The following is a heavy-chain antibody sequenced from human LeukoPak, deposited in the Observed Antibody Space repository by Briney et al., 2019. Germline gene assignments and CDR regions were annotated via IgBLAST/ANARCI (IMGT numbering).Heavy chain of an antibody. D-gene: IGHD3-22*01. CDR1: GGSFSGSY. J-gene: IGHJ4*02. CDR2: INHGGRT. CDR3: ERGPSYYDSSGYWFDYFDY. V-gene: IGHV4-34*01. Sequence: SETLSLTCAVYGGSFSGSYWGWIRQPPGKGLECIGEINHGGRTNYNPSTKSRGPISVDTSKNQITLKLSSVTTADTAVYYCERGPSYYDSSGYWFDYFDYWGQGTLVTVSS.